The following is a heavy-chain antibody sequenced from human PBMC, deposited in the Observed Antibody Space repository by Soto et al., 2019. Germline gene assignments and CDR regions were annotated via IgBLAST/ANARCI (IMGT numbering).Heavy chain of an antibody. Sequence: ASVKVSCKASGYTFNIYYVHWVRQAPGQGLEWMGWINPNSGGTNYAQKFQGRVTMTSDTSINTAYMEVSRLGSDDTAVYYCARDLMTTVPYYYYGMNVWGQGTTVTVSS. D-gene: IGHD4-4*01. CDR1: GYTFNIYY. CDR2: INPNSGGT. V-gene: IGHV1-2*02. CDR3: ARDLMTTVPYYYYGMNV. J-gene: IGHJ6*02.